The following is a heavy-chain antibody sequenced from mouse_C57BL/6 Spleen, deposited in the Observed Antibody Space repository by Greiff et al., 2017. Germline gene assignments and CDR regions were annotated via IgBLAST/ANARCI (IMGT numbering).Heavy chain of an antibody. Sequence: QVQLKESGPELVKPGASVKISCKASGYAFSSSWMNWVKQRPGKGLEWIGRIYPGDGDTNYNGKFKGKATLTADKSSSTAYMQLSSLTSEDSAVYFCARGDFITTVPHYAMDYGGQGTSVTVSS. CDR2: IYPGDGDT. CDR1: GYAFSSSW. CDR3: ARGDFITTVPHYAMDY. V-gene: IGHV1-82*01. J-gene: IGHJ4*01. D-gene: IGHD1-1*01.